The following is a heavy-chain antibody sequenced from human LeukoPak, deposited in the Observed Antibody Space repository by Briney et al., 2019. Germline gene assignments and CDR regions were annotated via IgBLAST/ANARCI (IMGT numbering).Heavy chain of an antibody. CDR2: ISAYNGNT. D-gene: IGHD3-22*01. CDR3: ARDERYDSSGYPFDY. CDR1: GYTFTSYG. V-gene: IGHV1-18*01. Sequence: GASVKVSCKASGYTFTSYGISWVRQAPGQGLEWMGWISAYNGNTNYAQKLQGRVTMTTDTSTSTAYMELSRLTSDDTAMYYCARDERYDSSGYPFDYWGQGTLVTVSS. J-gene: IGHJ4*02.